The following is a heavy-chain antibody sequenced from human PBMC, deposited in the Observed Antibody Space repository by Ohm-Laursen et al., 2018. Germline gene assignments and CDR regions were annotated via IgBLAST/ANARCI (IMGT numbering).Heavy chain of an antibody. V-gene: IGHV4-39*01. D-gene: IGHD2-15*01. J-gene: IGHJ5*02. CDR2: IYYSGST. Sequence: GTLSLTCAVSGGSFSGYYWGWIRQPPGKGLEWIGSIYYSGSTYYNPSLKSRVTISVDRSKNQFSLKLSSVTAADPAVYYCARHPVYCSGGSCYTNWFDPWGQGTLVTVSS. CDR3: ARHPVYCSGGSCYTNWFDP. CDR1: GGSFSGYY.